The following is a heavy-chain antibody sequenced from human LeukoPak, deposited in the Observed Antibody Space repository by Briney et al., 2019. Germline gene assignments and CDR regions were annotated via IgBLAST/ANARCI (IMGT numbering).Heavy chain of an antibody. CDR2: INHSGST. CDR1: GGSFSGYY. J-gene: IGHJ4*02. D-gene: IGHD1-26*01. V-gene: IGHV4-34*01. Sequence: SETLSLTCAVYGGSFSGYYWSWIRQPPGKGLEWIGEINHSGSTNYNPSLKSRVTISVDTSKNQFSLKLSSATAADTAVYYCARARGSYYVLDYWGQGTLVTVSS. CDR3: ARARGSYYVLDY.